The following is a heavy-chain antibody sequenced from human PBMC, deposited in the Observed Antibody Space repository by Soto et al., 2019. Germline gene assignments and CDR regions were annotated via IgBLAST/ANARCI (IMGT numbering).Heavy chain of an antibody. J-gene: IGHJ4*02. CDR1: GFNFSSYS. D-gene: IGHD3-3*01. CDR3: ARESPRYYDFWSGYQNPDY. Sequence: PGGSLRLSCAASGFNFSSYSMNWVRQAPGKGLEWVSSISSSSSYIYYADSVKGRFTISRDNAKNSLYLQMNSLRAEDTAVYYCARESPRYYDFWSGYQNPDYWGQGTLVTVSS. CDR2: ISSSSSYI. V-gene: IGHV3-21*01.